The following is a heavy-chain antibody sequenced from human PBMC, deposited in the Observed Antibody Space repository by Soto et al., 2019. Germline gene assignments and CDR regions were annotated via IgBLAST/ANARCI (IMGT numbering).Heavy chain of an antibody. Sequence: PGGSLRLSCAASGLTFSSYAMSWVRQAPGKGLEWVSAISGSGGSTYYADSVKGRFTISRDNSKNTLYLQMNSLRAEDTAVYYCVAQAEGKLAPYDYWGQGTLVTVSS. CDR2: ISGSGGST. D-gene: IGHD1-1*01. CDR3: VAQAEGKLAPYDY. CDR1: GLTFSSYA. V-gene: IGHV3-23*01. J-gene: IGHJ4*02.